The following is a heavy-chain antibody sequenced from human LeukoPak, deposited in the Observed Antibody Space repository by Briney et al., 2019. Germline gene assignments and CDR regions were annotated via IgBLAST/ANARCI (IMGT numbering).Heavy chain of an antibody. V-gene: IGHV1-8*01. J-gene: IGHJ6*02. CDR1: GFTFTSYD. CDR3: ATSDVAARDYYYYGMDV. Sequence: ASVKVSCKASGFTFTSYDINWVRQASGQGLEWMGWMNPNNGNTGYAQKFQGRVTITADESTSTAYMELSSLRSEDTAVYYCATSDVAARDYYYYGMDVWGQGTTVTVSS. CDR2: MNPNNGNT. D-gene: IGHD6-6*01.